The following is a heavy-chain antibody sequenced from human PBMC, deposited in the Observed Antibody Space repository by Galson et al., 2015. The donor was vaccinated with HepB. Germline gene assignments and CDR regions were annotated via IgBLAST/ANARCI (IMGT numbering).Heavy chain of an antibody. CDR2: ISTSGSYT. J-gene: IGHJ5*02. Sequence: SLRLSCAASGFRFNDFYISWIRQAPGKGLEWVSYISTSGSYTNYADSVKGRFTISRDSAKNSVYLQMDSLRAEDTAVYYCAREISLRGLSNSWFDPWGQGTLVTVSS. D-gene: IGHD2/OR15-2a*01. CDR3: AREISLRGLSNSWFDP. V-gene: IGHV3-11*06. CDR1: GFRFNDFY.